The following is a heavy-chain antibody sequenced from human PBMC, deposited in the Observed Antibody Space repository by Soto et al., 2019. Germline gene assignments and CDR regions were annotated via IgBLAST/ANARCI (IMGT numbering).Heavy chain of an antibody. Sequence: GGSLRLSCAASGFTFSSYGMHRVRQAPGKGLEWVAVIWYDGSNKYYADSVKGRFTISRDNSKNTLYLQMNSLRAEDTAVYYCARGYSGFDYPQYFQHWGQGTLVTVSS. CDR3: ARGYSGFDYPQYFQH. V-gene: IGHV3-33*01. J-gene: IGHJ1*01. CDR2: IWYDGSNK. CDR1: GFTFSSYG. D-gene: IGHD5-12*01.